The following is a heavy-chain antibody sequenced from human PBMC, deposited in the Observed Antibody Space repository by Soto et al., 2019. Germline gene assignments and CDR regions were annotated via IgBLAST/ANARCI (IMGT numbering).Heavy chain of an antibody. CDR3: ARESKYDTSGYPPWFAP. Sequence: QVQLQESGPGLVKPSQTLSLTCTVSVASISSGGYYWSWIRQHPGEGLEWIGYVYYRGSTSYNPSLKSRVTISVDTSKNQFSLKLSSVTDADTAVYYCARESKYDTSGYPPWFAPWGQGTLVTVSS. V-gene: IGHV4-31*03. D-gene: IGHD3-22*01. J-gene: IGHJ5*02. CDR2: VYYRGST. CDR1: VASISSGGYY.